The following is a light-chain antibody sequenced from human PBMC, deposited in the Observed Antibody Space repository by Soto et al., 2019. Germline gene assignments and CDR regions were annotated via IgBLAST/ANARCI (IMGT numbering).Light chain of an antibody. Sequence: QSVLTQPPSVSAAPGQKVTISCSGSSSNIGNNYVSWYQQLPGTAPKLLIYDNNKRPSGIPDRFSGSKSGTSATLSITGLRTGDEDDYYCGPWASSLSVVVFVGGTKHTV. CDR1: SSNIGNNY. V-gene: IGLV1-51*01. CDR3: GPWASSLSVVV. CDR2: DNN. J-gene: IGLJ2*01.